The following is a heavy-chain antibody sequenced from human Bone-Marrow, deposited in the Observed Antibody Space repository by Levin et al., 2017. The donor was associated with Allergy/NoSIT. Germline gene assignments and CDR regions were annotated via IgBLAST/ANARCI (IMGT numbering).Heavy chain of an antibody. CDR2: INHSGST. CDR3: ASGISSVWGEDFYDDSGYYLPSDY. J-gene: IGHJ4*02. D-gene: IGHD3-22*01. Sequence: SGGSLRLSCNVSGDSVSSSSYYWGWIRQSPGRGLEWIGTINHSGSTYYNPSLRSRVTISVDTSKNQFSLKLTSATAADTGLYYCASGISSVWGEDFYDDSGYYLPSDYWGQGALVTVSS. CDR1: GDSVSSSSYY. V-gene: IGHV4-39*01.